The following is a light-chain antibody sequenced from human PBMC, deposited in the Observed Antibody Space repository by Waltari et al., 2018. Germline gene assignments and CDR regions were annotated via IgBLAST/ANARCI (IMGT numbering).Light chain of an antibody. CDR3: QQSEGIPYT. CDR2: AAS. Sequence: AIRMTQSPSSFSASTGDRVTITCRASQGISSYLAWYQQKPGKAPKLLIYAASTLQSGVPSRFSGSGSGTDFTLTISSLQPEDFATYHCQQSEGIPYTFGQGTKLEL. CDR1: QGISSY. J-gene: IGKJ2*01. V-gene: IGKV1-8*01.